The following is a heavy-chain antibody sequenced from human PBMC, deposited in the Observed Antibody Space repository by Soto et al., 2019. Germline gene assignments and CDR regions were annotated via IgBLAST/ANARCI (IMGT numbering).Heavy chain of an antibody. Sequence: SETLSLTCTVSGGSMISYYWSWIRQPPGRGLEWIGFIYYAGSTKYNPSLNSRVTISVDTSKNQFSLTVTSVTAADTAVYYCTGAYYDISGYSLDPWGQGTSVTVSS. CDR1: GGSMISYY. CDR3: TGAYYDISGYSLDP. J-gene: IGHJ5*02. D-gene: IGHD3-22*01. CDR2: IYYAGST. V-gene: IGHV4-59*08.